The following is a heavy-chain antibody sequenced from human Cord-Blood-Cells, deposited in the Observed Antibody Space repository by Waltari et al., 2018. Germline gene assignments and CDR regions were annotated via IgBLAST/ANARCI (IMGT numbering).Heavy chain of an antibody. D-gene: IGHD6-13*01. CDR2: ISYDGSNK. CDR1: GFTFSSYA. Sequence: QVQLVESGGGVVQPGRSPRLSCAASGFTFSSYAIHWVRQAPGKGLEWVAVISYDGSNKYYADSVKGRFTISRDNSKNTLYLQMNSLRAEDTAVYYCARDSSSWYYFDYWGQGTLVTVSS. J-gene: IGHJ4*02. V-gene: IGHV3-30-3*01. CDR3: ARDSSSWYYFDY.